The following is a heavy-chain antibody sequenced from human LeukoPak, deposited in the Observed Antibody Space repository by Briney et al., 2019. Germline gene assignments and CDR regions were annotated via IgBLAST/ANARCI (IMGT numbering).Heavy chain of an antibody. J-gene: IGHJ4*02. CDR1: GFTFSSYG. V-gene: IGHV3-23*01. D-gene: IGHD3-22*01. CDR3: GKDVIGSRGYYGY. CDR2: ISGSGATA. Sequence: GGSLRLSCAASGFTFSSYGMTWVRRAPGKGLEWVSSISGSGATAWYADSVKGRVTIFRDNSKNTLYLQMNSLRDEDTAVYYCGKDVIGSRGYYGYWGQGTPVTVSS.